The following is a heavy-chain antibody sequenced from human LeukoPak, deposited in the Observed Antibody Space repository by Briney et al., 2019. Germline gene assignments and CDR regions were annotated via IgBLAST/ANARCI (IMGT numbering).Heavy chain of an antibody. J-gene: IGHJ4*02. D-gene: IGHD4-17*01. V-gene: IGHV3-11*03. CDR3: ARLHDYGDYLDY. CDR1: GFTFSDYY. CDR2: ISSSSSYT. Sequence: GGSLRLSCAASGFTFSDYYMSWIRQAPGKGLEWVSYISSSSSYTNYADSVKGRFTISRDNAKNSLYLQMNSLRAEDTAVYYCARLHDYGDYLDYWGQGTLVTVSS.